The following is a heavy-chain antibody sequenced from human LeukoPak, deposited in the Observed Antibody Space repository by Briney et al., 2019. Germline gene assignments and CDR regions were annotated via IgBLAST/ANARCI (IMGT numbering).Heavy chain of an antibody. J-gene: IGHJ4*02. CDR1: GFTFSNYA. V-gene: IGHV3-23*01. CDR3: AKVSEPNYDFWSGYSSLDY. CDR2: ISGSGGST. D-gene: IGHD3-3*01. Sequence: GGSLRLSCAASGFTFSNYAMSWVRQAPGKGLEWVSAISGSGGSTHYAGSVKGRFTISRDNSKNTVYLLMNSLRAEDTAVYYCAKVSEPNYDFWSGYSSLDYWGQGTLVTVSS.